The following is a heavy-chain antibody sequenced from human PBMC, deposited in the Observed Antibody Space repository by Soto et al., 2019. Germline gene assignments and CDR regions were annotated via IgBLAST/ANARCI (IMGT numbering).Heavy chain of an antibody. V-gene: IGHV3-30-3*01. J-gene: IGHJ4*02. D-gene: IGHD6-13*01. CDR1: GFTFSSYA. CDR2: ISYDGSNK. CDR3: ARGGSSSWYVDGYFDY. Sequence: QVQLVESGGGVVQPGRSLRLSCAASGFTFSSYAMHWVRQAPGKGLEWVAVISYDGSNKYYADSVKGRFTISRDNSKNTLYLQMNSLRTEDTAVYYCARGGSSSWYVDGYFDYWCQGTLVTVSS.